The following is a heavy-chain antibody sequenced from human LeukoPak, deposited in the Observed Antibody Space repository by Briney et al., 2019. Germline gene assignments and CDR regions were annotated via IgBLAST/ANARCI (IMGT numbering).Heavy chain of an antibody. D-gene: IGHD3-16*02. CDR3: AKNRGFRGVIVLPPLDS. CDR1: GFTFSSYG. J-gene: IGHJ4*02. V-gene: IGHV3-30*02. CDR2: IRYDGSNK. Sequence: GGSLRLSCAASGFTFSSYGMHWVRQAPGKGLEWVAFIRYDGSNKYYADSVKGRFTISRDNSKNTLYLQMNSLRAEDTAVYYCAKNRGFRGVIVLPPLDSWGQGTLVTVSS.